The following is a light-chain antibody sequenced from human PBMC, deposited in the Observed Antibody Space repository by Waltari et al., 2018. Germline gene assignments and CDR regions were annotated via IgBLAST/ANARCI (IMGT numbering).Light chain of an antibody. CDR3: SSYTTSSVL. Sequence: QSALTPPASVSGSPGQSITISCSAFGVHTFVSWYQQHPGKAPKLMIYEVTKRPSGVSDRFSASKSGNTASLTISGLQVEDEADYYCSSYTTSSVLFGGGTKLTVL. CDR2: EVT. CDR1: AFGVHTF. J-gene: IGLJ2*01. V-gene: IGLV2-14*01.